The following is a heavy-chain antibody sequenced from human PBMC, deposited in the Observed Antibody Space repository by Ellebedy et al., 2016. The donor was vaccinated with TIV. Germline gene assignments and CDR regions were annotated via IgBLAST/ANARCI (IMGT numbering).Heavy chain of an antibody. Sequence: ASVKVSCKASGYTFASYGISWVRQAPGQGLEWMGWISAYNGNTNYAQKLQGRVTMTTDTSTSTAYMELRSLRSEDTAVYYCARDVQLIYSYGPDHFDYWGQGTLVTVSS. CDR2: ISAYNGNT. D-gene: IGHD5-18*01. CDR3: ARDVQLIYSYGPDHFDY. J-gene: IGHJ4*02. CDR1: GYTFASYG. V-gene: IGHV1-18*01.